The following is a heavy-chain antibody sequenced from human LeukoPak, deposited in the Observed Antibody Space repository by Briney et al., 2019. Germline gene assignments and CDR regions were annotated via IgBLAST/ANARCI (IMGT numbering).Heavy chain of an antibody. V-gene: IGHV3-30*18. CDR2: ISYDGSNK. Sequence: GGSLRLSCAASGFTFSSYGMHWVRQAPGKGLEWVAVISYDGSNKYYADSVKGRFTISRDNSKNTLYLQMNSLRAEDTAVYYCAKDGEDIVVVPALYYFDYRGQGTLVTVSS. J-gene: IGHJ4*02. D-gene: IGHD2-2*01. CDR1: GFTFSSYG. CDR3: AKDGEDIVVVPALYYFDY.